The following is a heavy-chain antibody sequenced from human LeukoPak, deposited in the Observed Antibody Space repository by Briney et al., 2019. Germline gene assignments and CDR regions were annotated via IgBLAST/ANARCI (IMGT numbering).Heavy chain of an antibody. CDR1: GYTFTDYY. J-gene: IGHJ4*02. D-gene: IGHD1-26*01. V-gene: IGHV1-24*01. CDR3: ATVRYSGSYYDDY. CDR2: FDPEDGET. Sequence: EASVKVSCKASGYTFTDYYMHWVRQAPGQGLEWMGGFDPEDGETIYAQKFQGRVTMTEDTSTDTAYMELSSLRSEDTAVYYCATVRYSGSYYDDYWGQGTLVTVSS.